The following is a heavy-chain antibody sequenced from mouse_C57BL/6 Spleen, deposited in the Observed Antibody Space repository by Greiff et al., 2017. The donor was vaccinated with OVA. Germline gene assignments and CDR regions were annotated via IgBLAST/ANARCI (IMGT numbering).Heavy chain of an antibody. CDR3: TRSGS. Sequence: QVQLQQSGAELVRPGASVTLSCKASGYTFTDYDMHWVKQTPVHGLEWIGAIDPETGGTAYNQKFKGKAILTADKSSSTAYMELRGLTSEDSAVYYCTRSGSWGQGTSVTVSS. J-gene: IGHJ4*01. D-gene: IGHD3-1*01. V-gene: IGHV1-15*01. CDR2: IDPETGGT. CDR1: GYTFTDYD.